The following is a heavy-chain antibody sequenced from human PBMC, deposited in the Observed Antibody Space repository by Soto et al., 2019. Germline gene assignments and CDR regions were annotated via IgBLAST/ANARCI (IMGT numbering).Heavy chain of an antibody. CDR3: ARGRVRYDYVWGSYRFDY. Sequence: KVSCKASGGTFSSYAISWVRQAPGEGLEWMGGIIPIFGTANYAQKFQGRVTITADKSTSTAYMELSSLRSEDTAVYYCARGRVRYDYVWGSYRFDYWGQGTLVTVSS. D-gene: IGHD3-16*02. CDR1: GGTFSSYA. V-gene: IGHV1-69*06. J-gene: IGHJ4*02. CDR2: IIPIFGTA.